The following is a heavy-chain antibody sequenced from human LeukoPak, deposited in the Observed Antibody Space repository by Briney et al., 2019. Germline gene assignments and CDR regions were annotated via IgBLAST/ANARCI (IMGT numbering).Heavy chain of an antibody. V-gene: IGHV3-30*02. CDR3: AKDGVDYGDYGYFDY. CDR1: GFPFRSYG. J-gene: IGHJ4*02. CDR2: FRYDGSNK. Sequence: WGSLRLPCSGSGFPFRSYGLDWVRPAPGKGLEWVAFFRYDGSNKYYADSVKGRFTISRDNSKNTLYLQMNSLRAEDTAVYYCAKDGVDYGDYGYFDYWGQGTLVTVSS. D-gene: IGHD4-17*01.